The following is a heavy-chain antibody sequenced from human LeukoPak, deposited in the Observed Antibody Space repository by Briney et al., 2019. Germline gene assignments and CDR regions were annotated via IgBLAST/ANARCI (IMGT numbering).Heavy chain of an antibody. D-gene: IGHD3-22*01. V-gene: IGHV4-31*03. CDR2: IYYSGST. CDR3: ARGDYDSSGYSNPGYYGMDV. CDR1: GGSLSSGGYY. J-gene: IGHJ6*02. Sequence: PSETLSLTCTVSGGSLSSGGYYWSWIRQHPGKGLEWIGCIYYSGSTYYNPSLKSRVTISVDTSKNQFSLKLSSVTAADTAVYYCARGDYDSSGYSNPGYYGMDVWGQGTTVTVSS.